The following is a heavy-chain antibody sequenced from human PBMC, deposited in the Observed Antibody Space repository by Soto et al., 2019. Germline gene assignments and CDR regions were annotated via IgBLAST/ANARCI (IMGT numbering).Heavy chain of an antibody. Sequence: SGPTLVNPTETLTLTCIVSDFSLTNARMVVSWIRQPPGKAPEWLAHIGSNGGESYRPSLKSRRTISKDTGKSQVVLTMSNMDPVDRARYYCARLSALVLTGVYYFDYWGQGTQVTAPQ. CDR3: ARLSALVLTGVYYFDY. V-gene: IGHV2-26*01. J-gene: IGHJ4*02. CDR2: IGSNGGE. D-gene: IGHD3-9*01. CDR1: DFSLTNARMV.